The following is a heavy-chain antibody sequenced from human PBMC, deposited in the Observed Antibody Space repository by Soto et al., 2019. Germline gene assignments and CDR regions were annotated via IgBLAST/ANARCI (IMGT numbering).Heavy chain of an antibody. Sequence: EVQLVESGGGLVKPGGSLRLSCAASGFSFSNAWMKWVRQAPGKGLEWVGRIKSEANGGTTDHAEAGKGRFIISRDDSKNMLFLQTDSLITEDSAVYYCAYYVDSSARHVDFWGQGTLVTVSS. D-gene: IGHD3-22*01. CDR2: IKSEANGGTT. CDR3: AYYVDSSARHVDF. CDR1: GFSFSNAW. J-gene: IGHJ4*02. V-gene: IGHV3-15*07.